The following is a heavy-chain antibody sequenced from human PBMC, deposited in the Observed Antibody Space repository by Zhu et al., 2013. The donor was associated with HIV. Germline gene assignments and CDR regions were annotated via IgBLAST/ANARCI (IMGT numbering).Heavy chain of an antibody. V-gene: IGHV4-34*01. D-gene: IGHD6-13*01. Sequence: QVQLQQWGAGLLKPSETLSLTCAVYGGSFSGYYWSWIRQPPGKGLEWIGEINHSGSTNYNPSLKSRVTISVDTSKNQFSLKLSSVTAADTAVYYCARGAVTGSWFDYWGQGTLVTVSS. CDR3: ARGAVTGSWFDY. J-gene: IGHJ4*02. CDR2: INHSGST. CDR1: GGSFSGYY.